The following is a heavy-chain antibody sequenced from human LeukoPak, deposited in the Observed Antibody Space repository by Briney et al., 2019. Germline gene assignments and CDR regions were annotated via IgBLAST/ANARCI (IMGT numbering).Heavy chain of an antibody. Sequence: ASVKVSCKASGYTFTGYYMHWVRQALGQGLEWMGWINPNSGGTNYAQKFQGRVTMTRDTSISTAYMELSRLRSDDTAVYYCARGLIVVVPAAIHPSDDRAFDIWGQGTMVTVSS. J-gene: IGHJ3*02. CDR3: ARGLIVVVPAAIHPSDDRAFDI. CDR2: INPNSGGT. D-gene: IGHD2-2*01. CDR1: GYTFTGYY. V-gene: IGHV1-2*02.